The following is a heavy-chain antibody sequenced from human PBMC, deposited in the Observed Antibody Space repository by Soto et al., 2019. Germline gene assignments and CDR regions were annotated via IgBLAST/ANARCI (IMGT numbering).Heavy chain of an antibody. D-gene: IGHD2-21*02. CDR2: VYYTGIT. Sequence: PSDTLSPSCAVSGASIRSTASSWSWNRQARGKGLEWIGYVYYTGITYYNPSLMSRLTISVDTSKNQFSLKLTAVTAAETAVYYCVRTARQGAVAPHWFDRWGQGTQVT. CDR3: VRTARQGAVAPHWFDR. V-gene: IGHV4-30-4*02. CDR1: GASIRSTASS. J-gene: IGHJ5*02.